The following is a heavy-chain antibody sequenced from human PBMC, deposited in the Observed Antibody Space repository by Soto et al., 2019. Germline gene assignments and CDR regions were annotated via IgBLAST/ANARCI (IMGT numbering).Heavy chain of an antibody. Sequence: AGGSLRLSCAASGFTFSSYNINWVRQAPGKGLEWVSSISSSSSHIYYADSVKGRFTISRDNAKNSLYLQMNSLGAEDTAVYYCARDDYGFDYWGQGTLVTVSS. CDR1: GFTFSSYN. D-gene: IGHD4-17*01. J-gene: IGHJ4*02. CDR2: ISSSSSHI. CDR3: ARDDYGFDY. V-gene: IGHV3-21*01.